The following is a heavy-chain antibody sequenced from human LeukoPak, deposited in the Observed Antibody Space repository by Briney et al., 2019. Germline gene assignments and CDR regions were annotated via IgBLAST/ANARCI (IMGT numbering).Heavy chain of an antibody. V-gene: IGHV3-66*01. CDR2: MYSGGST. D-gene: IGHD2-2*02. Sequence: GGSLRLSCAASGFTVSSNYMSWVRQAPGKGLEWVSVMYSGGSTCYADSVKGRFTISRDNSKNTLFLQMNSLRAEDTAVYYCAKGGRRVPAAILDAFDIWGQGTMVTVSS. J-gene: IGHJ3*02. CDR3: AKGGRRVPAAILDAFDI. CDR1: GFTVSSNY.